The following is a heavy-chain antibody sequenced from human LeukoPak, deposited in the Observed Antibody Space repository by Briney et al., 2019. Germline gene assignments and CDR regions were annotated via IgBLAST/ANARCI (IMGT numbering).Heavy chain of an antibody. V-gene: IGHV3-7*01. J-gene: IGHJ1*01. Sequence: PGGSLRLYCAACGFAFSSYWMSWVRQAPGKGLEWLSNIKQDGSEKYYVDSVKGRFTISRDNAKNSLYLQMNSLRAEDTAVYYCARRSSSSWYRKGSEYFQHWGQGTLVTVSS. D-gene: IGHD6-13*01. CDR3: ARRSSSSWYRKGSEYFQH. CDR1: GFAFSSYW. CDR2: IKQDGSEK.